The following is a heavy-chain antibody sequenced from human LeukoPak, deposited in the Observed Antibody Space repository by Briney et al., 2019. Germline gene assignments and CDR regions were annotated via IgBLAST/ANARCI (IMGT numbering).Heavy chain of an antibody. CDR1: GFTFSSYG. D-gene: IGHD3-9*01. J-gene: IGHJ6*02. CDR2: ISGSGGST. CDR3: AKDEVGYDILTGLGAYYGMDV. Sequence: GGSLRLSCAASGFTFSSYGMSWVRQAPGKGLEWVSTISGSGGSTYYADSVKGRFTISRDSSKNTLYLQMNSLRAEDTAVYYCAKDEVGYDILTGLGAYYGMDVWGQGTTVTVSS. V-gene: IGHV3-23*01.